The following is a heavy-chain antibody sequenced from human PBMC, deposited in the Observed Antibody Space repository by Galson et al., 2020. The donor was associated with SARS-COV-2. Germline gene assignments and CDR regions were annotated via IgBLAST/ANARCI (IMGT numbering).Heavy chain of an antibody. CDR1: GFNSTPSA. V-gene: IGHV3-33*08. CDR2: LWYDGTTK. D-gene: IGHD3-10*01. J-gene: IGHJ6*02. Sequence: TGGSLRLSCAASGFNSTPSAMHWVRQAPGKGLEWVAFLWYDGTTKDYADSVMGRFTISRDNSKNTLYLQMNSLRAEDTAVYYCATLTSGNYHFFMDVWGQGTTVIVSS. CDR3: ATLTSGNYHFFMDV.